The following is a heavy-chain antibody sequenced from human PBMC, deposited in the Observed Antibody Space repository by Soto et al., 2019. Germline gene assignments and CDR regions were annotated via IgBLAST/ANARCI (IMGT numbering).Heavy chain of an antibody. Sequence: SVKVSCKASGGTFSSYAISWVRQAPGQGLEWMGGIIPIFGTANYAQKFQGRVTITADESTSTAYMELSSLRSEDTAVYYCAIGEKYSSSQETIFDYWGQGTLVTVSS. CDR1: GGTFSSYA. CDR3: AIGEKYSSSQETIFDY. CDR2: IIPIFGTA. V-gene: IGHV1-69*13. D-gene: IGHD6-6*01. J-gene: IGHJ4*02.